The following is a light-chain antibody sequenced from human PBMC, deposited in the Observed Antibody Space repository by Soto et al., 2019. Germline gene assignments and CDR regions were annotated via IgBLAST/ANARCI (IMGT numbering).Light chain of an antibody. J-gene: IGKJ1*01. CDR2: DAS. Sequence: DIQMTQSPSTLSATAGDRVTITCRASQSISSWLAWYQHKPGKAPKLLIYDASNLDSGVPSRFSGSGSGTEFSLTISNLQPDDCATYYCQQYENIWTFGQGTRVEIK. CDR3: QQYENIWT. V-gene: IGKV1-5*01. CDR1: QSISSW.